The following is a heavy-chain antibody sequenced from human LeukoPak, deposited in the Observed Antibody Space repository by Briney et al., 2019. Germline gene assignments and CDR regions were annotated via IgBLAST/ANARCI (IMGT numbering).Heavy chain of an antibody. V-gene: IGHV4-34*01. Sequence: SETLSLTCAVYGGSFSGYYWSWIRQPPGKGLEWIGEINHSGSTNYNPSLKSRVTISVDTSKNQFPLKLSSVTGADTAVYYCARLRGYSGYEADYWGQGTLVTVSS. D-gene: IGHD5-12*01. CDR2: INHSGST. CDR1: GGSFSGYY. J-gene: IGHJ4*02. CDR3: ARLRGYSGYEADY.